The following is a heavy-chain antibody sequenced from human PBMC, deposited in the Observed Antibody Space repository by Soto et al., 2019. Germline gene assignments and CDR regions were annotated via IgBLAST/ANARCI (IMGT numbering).Heavy chain of an antibody. D-gene: IGHD3-10*01. CDR3: ARAPGSRGPGPSRWFDP. V-gene: IGHV1-18*01. J-gene: IGHJ5*02. CDR2: ISAYNGNT. CDR1: GYTFTSYG. Sequence: QVQLVQSGAEVKKPGASVKVSCKASGYTFTSYGISWVRQAPGQGLEWMGWISAYNGNTNYAQKLQGRVTMTTDTSTSTAYVELRSRRSADTAVYYCARAPGSRGPGPSRWFDPWGQGTLVTVSS.